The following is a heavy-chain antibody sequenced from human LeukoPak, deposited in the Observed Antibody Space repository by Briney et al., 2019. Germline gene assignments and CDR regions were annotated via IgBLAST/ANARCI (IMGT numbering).Heavy chain of an antibody. D-gene: IGHD2-2*01. CDR3: ARADIVVVPAADFDY. Sequence: ASVKVSCKASGYTFTGYYMHWVRQAPGQGLEWMGWINPNSGGTNYAQKFQGRVTKTRDTSISTAYMELSRLRSDDTAVYYCARADIVVVPAADFDYWGQGTLVTVSS. CDR1: GYTFTGYY. CDR2: INPNSGGT. V-gene: IGHV1-2*02. J-gene: IGHJ4*02.